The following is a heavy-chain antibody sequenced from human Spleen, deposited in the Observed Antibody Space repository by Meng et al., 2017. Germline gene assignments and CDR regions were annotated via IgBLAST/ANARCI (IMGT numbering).Heavy chain of an antibody. J-gene: IGHJ4*02. CDR2: IYYSGST. Sequence: GSLRLSCAVYGGSFSGYYWSWIRQPPGKGLEWIGYIYYSGSTNYNPSLKSRVTISVDTSKNQFSLKLSSVTAADTAVYYCARSGPVVNGLGIDFDYWGQGTLVTVSS. V-gene: IGHV4-59*01. CDR3: ARSGPVVNGLGIDFDY. D-gene: IGHD4-23*01. CDR1: GGSFSGYY.